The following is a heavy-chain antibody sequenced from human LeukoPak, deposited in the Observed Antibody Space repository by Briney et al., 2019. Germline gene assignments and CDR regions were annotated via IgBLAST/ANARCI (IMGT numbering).Heavy chain of an antibody. J-gene: IGHJ4*02. D-gene: IGHD3-10*01. Sequence: GGSLKISGKGSGYSFTSYWIGWVRQMPGKGLEGMGIFYPGDSDTRYSPSFQGQVTISADKSISTAYLQWSSLKASDTAMYYCARPMRFGEFPIFDYWGQGTLVTVSS. V-gene: IGHV5-51*01. CDR2: FYPGDSDT. CDR1: GYSFTSYW. CDR3: ARPMRFGEFPIFDY.